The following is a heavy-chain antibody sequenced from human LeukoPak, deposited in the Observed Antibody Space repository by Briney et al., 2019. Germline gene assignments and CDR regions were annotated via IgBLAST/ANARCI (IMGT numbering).Heavy chain of an antibody. CDR1: GYTFTGYY. D-gene: IGHD2-15*01. Sequence: ASVKVSCKASGYTFTGYYMHWVRQAPGQGLEWMGRINPNSGDTNSAQKFQGRVTMTRDTSTSTVYMELSSLRSDDTAVYYCARVNVGGRLDYWGQGTLVTVSS. V-gene: IGHV1-2*06. CDR3: ARVNVGGRLDY. CDR2: INPNSGDT. J-gene: IGHJ4*02.